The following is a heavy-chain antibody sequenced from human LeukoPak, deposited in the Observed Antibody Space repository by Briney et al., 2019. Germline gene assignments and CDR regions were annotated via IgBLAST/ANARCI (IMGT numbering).Heavy chain of an antibody. CDR3: ARDSYYDILTGYHPGAFDI. Sequence: ASVKVSCKASGYTFTSYGISWVRQAPGQGLEWMGWISAYNGNTNYAQKLQGRVTMTTDTSTSTAYMELRSLRSDDTAVYYCARDSYYDILTGYHPGAFDIWGQGTMVTVSS. J-gene: IGHJ3*02. V-gene: IGHV1-18*01. CDR2: ISAYNGNT. D-gene: IGHD3-9*01. CDR1: GYTFTSYG.